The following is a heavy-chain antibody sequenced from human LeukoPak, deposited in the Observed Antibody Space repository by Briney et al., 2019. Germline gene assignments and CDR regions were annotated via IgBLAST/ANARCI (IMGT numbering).Heavy chain of an antibody. CDR2: ISGYNGNT. D-gene: IGHD3-10*01. Sequence: ASVEVSCKASGYTLTSYGISWVRQAPGQGLEWMGWISGYNGNTKYAQKLQGRVTMTTDTSTSTAYMELSSLRSEDTAVYYCARSPTLWFGSLLGYWGQGTLVTVSS. V-gene: IGHV1-18*01. J-gene: IGHJ4*02. CDR1: GYTLTSYG. CDR3: ARSPTLWFGSLLGY.